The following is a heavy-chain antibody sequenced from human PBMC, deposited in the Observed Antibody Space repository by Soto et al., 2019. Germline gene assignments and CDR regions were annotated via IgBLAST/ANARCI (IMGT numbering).Heavy chain of an antibody. J-gene: IGHJ4*02. CDR2: INPNSGGT. D-gene: IGHD6-6*01. CDR3: ARDLYSSSHFDY. CDR1: GYIFTGYY. V-gene: IGHV1-2*02. Sequence: ASVKVSCKASGYIFTGYYMHWVRQAPGQGLEWMGWINPNSGGTNYAQKFQGRVTMTRDTSISTAYMELSRLRSDDTAVYYCARDLYSSSHFDYWGQGTLVTVPS.